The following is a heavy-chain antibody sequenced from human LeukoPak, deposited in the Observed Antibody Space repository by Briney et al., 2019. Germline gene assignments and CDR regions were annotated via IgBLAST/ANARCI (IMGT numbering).Heavy chain of an antibody. J-gene: IGHJ4*02. CDR1: GFTFSSYN. V-gene: IGHV3-48*01. Sequence: GGSLRLSCAASGFTFSSYNMNWVRQAPGKGLEWVSCISSSSSTINYADSVKGRFTISRDNAKNSLYLQMNSLRAEDTAVYYCARGDHSSGYYLDYWGQGTLVTVSS. CDR2: ISSSSSTI. D-gene: IGHD3-22*01. CDR3: ARGDHSSGYYLDY.